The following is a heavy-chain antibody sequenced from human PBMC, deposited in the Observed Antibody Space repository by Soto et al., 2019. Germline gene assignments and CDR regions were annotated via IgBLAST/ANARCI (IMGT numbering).Heavy chain of an antibody. CDR2: ISSSSSYI. CDR1: GFTFSSYW. J-gene: IGHJ3*02. D-gene: IGHD2-2*01. Sequence: GGSLRLSCAASGFTFSSYWMHWVRQAPGKGLEWVSSISSSSSYIYYADSVKGRFTISRDNAKNSLYLQMNSLRAEDTAVYYCAKSLGYCSSTSCRTAFDIWGQGTMVTVSS. CDR3: AKSLGYCSSTSCRTAFDI. V-gene: IGHV3-21*04.